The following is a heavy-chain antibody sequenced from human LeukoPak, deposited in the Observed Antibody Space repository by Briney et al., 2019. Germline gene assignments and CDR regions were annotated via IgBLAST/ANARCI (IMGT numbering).Heavy chain of an antibody. Sequence: GGSLRLSCAASGFTFSSYAMSWVRQAPGKGLEWVSGISGSGTSTYYADSVKGRFTISRDNSKNTLNLQMNSLRAEDTALYSCAKDYGGNSDALDIWGQGTVVTVSS. V-gene: IGHV3-23*01. CDR1: GFTFSSYA. J-gene: IGHJ3*02. CDR3: AKDYGGNSDALDI. CDR2: ISGSGTST. D-gene: IGHD4-23*01.